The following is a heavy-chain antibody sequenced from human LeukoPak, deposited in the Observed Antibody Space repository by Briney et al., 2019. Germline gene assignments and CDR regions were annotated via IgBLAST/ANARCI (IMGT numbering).Heavy chain of an antibody. D-gene: IGHD2-15*01. Sequence: ASVKVSCKASGYAFMSYGISWVRQAPGQGLEWMGWITSHNDNTNYAQKFQGRVIMATDTSTSTAYMELWSLRSDDTAVYYCARVLGYCSGGSCYSRFCLDYWGQGTLVTVSS. CDR2: ITSHNDNT. J-gene: IGHJ4*02. CDR3: ARVLGYCSGGSCYSRFCLDY. CDR1: GYAFMSYG. V-gene: IGHV1-18*01.